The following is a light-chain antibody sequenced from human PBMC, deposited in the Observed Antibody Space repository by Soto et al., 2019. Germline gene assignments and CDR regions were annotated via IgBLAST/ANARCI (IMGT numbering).Light chain of an antibody. Sequence: QSVLTQPASVSGSPGQSITISCTGTSGDIGSYNRVSWYQQHPGKAPKLIIYEVTDRPSGVSNRFSGSKSGTSASLAISGLQSEDEADYYCAAWDDSLNGWVFGGGTKLTVL. CDR2: EVT. J-gene: IGLJ3*02. CDR1: SGDIGSYNR. CDR3: AAWDDSLNGWV. V-gene: IGLV2-14*01.